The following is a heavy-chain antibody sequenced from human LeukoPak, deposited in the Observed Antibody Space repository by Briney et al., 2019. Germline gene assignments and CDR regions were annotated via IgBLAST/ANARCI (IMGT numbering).Heavy chain of an antibody. J-gene: IGHJ4*02. CDR1: GGSFSGYY. D-gene: IGHD3-16*01. CDR3: ARARGGVASG. Sequence: SETLSLTCAVYGGSFSGYYWSWIRQPPGKGLEWIGEINHSGSTNYNPSLKSRVTISVDTPKNQFSLKLSSVTAADTAVYYCARARGGVASGWGQGTLVTVSS. V-gene: IGHV4-34*01. CDR2: INHSGST.